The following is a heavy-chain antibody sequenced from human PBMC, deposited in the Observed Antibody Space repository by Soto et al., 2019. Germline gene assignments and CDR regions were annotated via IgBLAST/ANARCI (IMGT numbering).Heavy chain of an antibody. CDR3: ARSVEGHFDY. J-gene: IGHJ4*02. D-gene: IGHD6-19*01. V-gene: IGHV3-48*02. CDR1: GFRFSIYS. CDR2: ITSDTKTI. Sequence: ESGGNLVQPGGSLRLSCAASGFRFSIYSMNWVRQAPGKGLEWSAYITSDTKTIKYADSVKGRFTISRDNDNNSVYLQMNSLRDEDTAVYYCARSVEGHFDYWGQGTVVTVSA.